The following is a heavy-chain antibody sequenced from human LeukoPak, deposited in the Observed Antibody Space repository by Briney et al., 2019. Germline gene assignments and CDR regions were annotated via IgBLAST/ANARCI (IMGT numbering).Heavy chain of an antibody. CDR1: GGSISSSSYY. V-gene: IGHV4-39*01. CDR3: ARHPRIQLWFDY. J-gene: IGHJ4*02. Sequence: KPSETLSLTCTVSGGSISSSSYYWGWIRQPPGKGLEWIGSIYYSGSTYYNPSLKSRVTISVDTSKNQFSLKLSSVTAADTAVYYCARHPRIQLWFDYWGQGTLVTVSS. CDR2: IYYSGST. D-gene: IGHD5-18*01.